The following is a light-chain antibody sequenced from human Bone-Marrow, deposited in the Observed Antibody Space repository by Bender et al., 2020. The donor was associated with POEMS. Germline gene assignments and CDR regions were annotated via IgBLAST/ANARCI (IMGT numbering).Light chain of an antibody. CDR2: GNS. CDR1: SSNIGAGYD. CDR3: QSYDSSLGGWV. V-gene: IGLV1-40*01. J-gene: IGLJ3*02. Sequence: QSVLTQPPSVSEAPGQRVTISCTGSSSNIGAGYDVYWYQHLPGTAPKVLIHGNSNRPSGVPDRFSGSKSGTSASLVITGLQAEDEADYYCQSYDSSLGGWVFGGGTKLTVL.